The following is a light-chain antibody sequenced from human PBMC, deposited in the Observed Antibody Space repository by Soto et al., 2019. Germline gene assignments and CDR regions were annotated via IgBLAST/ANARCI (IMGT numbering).Light chain of an antibody. Sequence: IQMTQSPSTLSASVGDRVAITCRASQSIGIWLAWYQQKPGKPPRFLIYKASSLESGVPSRFSGSGYGTEFTLTISSLQPDDFATYYCQQYKDYSWTFGQGTKVEIK. CDR1: QSIGIW. V-gene: IGKV1-5*03. CDR3: QQYKDYSWT. J-gene: IGKJ1*01. CDR2: KAS.